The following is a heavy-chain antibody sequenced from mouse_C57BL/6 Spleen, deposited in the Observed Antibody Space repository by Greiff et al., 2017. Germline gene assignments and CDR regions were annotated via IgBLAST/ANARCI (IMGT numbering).Heavy chain of an antibody. J-gene: IGHJ4*01. CDR1: GYSITSGYY. CDR3: ARAYSKGRFDAMDY. Sequence: LKESGPGLVKPSQSLSLTCSVTGYSITSGYYWNWIRQFPGNKLEWMGYISYDGSNNYNPSLQNRISITRDTSKNQLFLKLNSVTTEDTATSYCARAYSKGRFDAMDYWGQGTSVTVSS. D-gene: IGHD2-5*01. CDR2: ISYDGSN. V-gene: IGHV3-6*01.